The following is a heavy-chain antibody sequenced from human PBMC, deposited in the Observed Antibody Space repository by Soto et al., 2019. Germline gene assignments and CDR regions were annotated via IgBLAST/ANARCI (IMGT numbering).Heavy chain of an antibody. J-gene: IGHJ3*02. V-gene: IGHV3-30*03. D-gene: IGHD3-22*01. CDR2: ISYDGSNK. Sequence: GGSLRLSCAASGFTFSSYGMHWVRQAPGKGLEWVAVISYDGSNKYYADSVKGRFTISRDNSKNTLYLQMNSLRAEDTAVYYCARAPPNYDSSGYDAFDIWGQGTMVTVS. CDR1: GFTFSSYG. CDR3: ARAPPNYDSSGYDAFDI.